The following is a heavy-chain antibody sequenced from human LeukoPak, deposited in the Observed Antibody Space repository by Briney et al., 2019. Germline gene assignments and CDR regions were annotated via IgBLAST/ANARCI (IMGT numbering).Heavy chain of an antibody. CDR2: ITSSGRST. CDR1: GFTVSDYH. J-gene: IGHJ4*02. D-gene: IGHD3-16*01. Sequence: GGSLRLSCAASGFTVSDYHMSWVRQAPGRGLEWISYITSSGRSTNHADSVKGRFTISRDNAKNSVVLQMSSLTVEDTAVYYCTRERRGGYYAFEYWGQGALVTVSS. CDR3: TRERRGGYYAFEY. V-gene: IGHV3-11*01.